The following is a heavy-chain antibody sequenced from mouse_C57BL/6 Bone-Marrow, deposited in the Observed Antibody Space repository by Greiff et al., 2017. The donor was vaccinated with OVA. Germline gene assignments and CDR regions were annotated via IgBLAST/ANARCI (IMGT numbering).Heavy chain of an antibody. Sequence: EVVLVESGGGLVKPGGSLKLSCAASGFTFSSYAMSWVRQTPEKRLEWVATISDGGSYTYYPDNVKGRFTISRDNAKNNLYLQMSHLKSEDTAMYYCARVDGSLAYWGQGTLVTVSA. CDR3: ARVDGSLAY. J-gene: IGHJ3*01. D-gene: IGHD2-3*01. CDR2: ISDGGSYT. V-gene: IGHV5-4*01. CDR1: GFTFSSYA.